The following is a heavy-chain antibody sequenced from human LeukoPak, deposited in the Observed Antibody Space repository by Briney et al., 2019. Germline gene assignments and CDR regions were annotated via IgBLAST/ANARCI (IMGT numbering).Heavy chain of an antibody. CDR1: GFTFSSYW. V-gene: IGHV3-74*01. Sequence: PGGSLRLSCAASGFTFSSYWMHWVRQAPGKGLEWVSRINSDGSSTSYADSVKGRFTISRDNAKNTLYLQMNSLRAEDTAVYYCARDPLYSSSFDYWGQGTLVTVSS. D-gene: IGHD6-6*01. J-gene: IGHJ4*02. CDR3: ARDPLYSSSFDY. CDR2: INSDGSST.